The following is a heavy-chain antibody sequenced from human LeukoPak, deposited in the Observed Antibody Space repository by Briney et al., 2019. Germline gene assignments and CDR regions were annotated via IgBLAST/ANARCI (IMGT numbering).Heavy chain of an antibody. CDR3: ATRVKKTTYYYRDV. V-gene: IGHV4-61*02. D-gene: IGHD1-1*01. CDR1: GGSIRSGTYY. J-gene: IGHJ6*03. Sequence: SETLSLTCSVSGGSIRSGTYYWSWIRQFAGKGLEWIGRFYTSGSTNYNPSLKSRVTISVDTSKNQFSLNLTSVTAADTAVYYCATRVKKTTYYYRDVWGKGTTVTVSS. CDR2: FYTSGST.